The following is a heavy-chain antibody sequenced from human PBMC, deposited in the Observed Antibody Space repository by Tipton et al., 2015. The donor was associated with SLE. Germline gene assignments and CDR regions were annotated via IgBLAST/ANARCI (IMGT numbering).Heavy chain of an antibody. D-gene: IGHD6-13*01. CDR3: ARAGGLGIAAALFLDAFDI. J-gene: IGHJ3*02. V-gene: IGHV4-38-2*01. CDR2: IYHSGST. CDR1: GYSISSGYY. Sequence: TLSLTCAVSGYSISSGYYWGWIRQPPGKGLEWIGSIYHSGSTYYNPSLKSRVTISVDTSKNQFSLKLSSVTAADTAVYYCARAGGLGIAAALFLDAFDIWGQGTMVTVSS.